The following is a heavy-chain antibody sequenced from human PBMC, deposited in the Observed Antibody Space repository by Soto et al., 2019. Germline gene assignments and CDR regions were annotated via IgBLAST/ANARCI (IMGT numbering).Heavy chain of an antibody. CDR2: INAGNGNT. D-gene: IGHD6-19*01. V-gene: IGHV1-3*01. Sequence: ASVKVSCKASGYTFTGYAMHWVRQAPGQRREGMGWINAGNGNTKYSQKFQGRVTITRDTSASTVYMEMSSLRSEDTAVYYCARGAYSSGWYVYWGQGTLVTVSS. J-gene: IGHJ4*02. CDR3: ARGAYSSGWYVY. CDR1: GYTFTGYA.